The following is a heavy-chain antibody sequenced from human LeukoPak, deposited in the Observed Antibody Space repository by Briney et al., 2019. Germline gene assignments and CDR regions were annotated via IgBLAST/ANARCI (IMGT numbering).Heavy chain of an antibody. J-gene: IGHJ5*02. D-gene: IGHD3-16*01. CDR3: ARGFWITFGEEFDP. Sequence: PSETLSLTCTVSGGSISSYYWSWIRQPAGKGLEWIGRIYTSGSTNYNPSLKSRVTMSVDTSKNQFSLKLSSVTAADTAVYYCARGFWITFGEEFDPWGQGTLVTVSS. V-gene: IGHV4-4*07. CDR1: GGSISSYY. CDR2: IYTSGST.